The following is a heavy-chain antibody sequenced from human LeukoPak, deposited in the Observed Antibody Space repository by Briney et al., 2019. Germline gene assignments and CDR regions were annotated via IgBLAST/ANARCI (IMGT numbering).Heavy chain of an antibody. J-gene: IGHJ4*02. Sequence: ASVKVSCKASGYTFTSYGISWVRQAPGQGLEWMGWISAYNGNTNYAQKLQGRVTTTTDTSTSTAYMELRSLRSDDTAVYYCARDYCSSTSCHFDYWGQGTLVTVSS. D-gene: IGHD2-2*01. CDR1: GYTFTSYG. CDR2: ISAYNGNT. CDR3: ARDYCSSTSCHFDY. V-gene: IGHV1-18*01.